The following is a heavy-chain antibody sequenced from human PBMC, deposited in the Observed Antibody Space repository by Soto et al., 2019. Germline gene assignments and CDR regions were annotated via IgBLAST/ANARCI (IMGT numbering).Heavy chain of an antibody. CDR1: GFTFSDYA. Sequence: EVQLLESGGGFVQPGGSLRLSCAASGFTFSDYAMTWVRQAPGKGLEWVSSISGSGGSTYYADSVKGRFTISRDNSKNTLYLQMHSLRXEDXXXXXXXXDRGGVLAPSYFDNWGQGTLVTVSX. CDR3: XXDRGGVLAPSYFDN. CDR2: ISGSGGST. J-gene: IGHJ4*02. D-gene: IGHD2-8*01. V-gene: IGHV3-23*01.